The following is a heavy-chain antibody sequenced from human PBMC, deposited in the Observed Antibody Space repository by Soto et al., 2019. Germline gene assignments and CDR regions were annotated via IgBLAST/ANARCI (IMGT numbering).Heavy chain of an antibody. CDR3: AKNSGWFNT. Sequence: GGSLRLSCAASGFPFSSTDMTWVRQAPGKGLEWVSTIDGSGGTTYYTDSVKGRFTISRDNSINTVFLQMNSLRADDTALYFCAKNSGWFNTWGQGALVTVSS. J-gene: IGHJ5*02. V-gene: IGHV3-23*01. CDR1: GFPFSSTD. D-gene: IGHD3-10*01. CDR2: IDGSGGTT.